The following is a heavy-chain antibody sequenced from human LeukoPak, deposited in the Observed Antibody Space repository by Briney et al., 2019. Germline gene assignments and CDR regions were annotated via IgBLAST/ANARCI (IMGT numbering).Heavy chain of an antibody. CDR2: INPNSGGT. CDR3: ARDVGPNDYGDYDRDY. CDR1: GYTFTGYY. Sequence: ASVKVSCTASGYTFTGYYMHWVRQAPGQGLEWMGWINPNSGGTNYAQKFQGRVTMTRDTSISTAYMELSRLRSDDTAVYYCARDVGPNDYGDYDRDYWGQGTLVTVSS. J-gene: IGHJ4*02. V-gene: IGHV1-2*02. D-gene: IGHD4-17*01.